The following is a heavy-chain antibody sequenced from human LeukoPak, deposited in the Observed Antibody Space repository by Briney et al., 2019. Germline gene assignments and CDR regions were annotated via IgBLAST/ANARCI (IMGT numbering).Heavy chain of an antibody. V-gene: IGHV4-4*08. CDR2: IYTSGST. J-gene: IGHJ5*02. CDR3: ARDRPVTTRGYWFDP. CDR1: GGSFSGYY. Sequence: SETLSLTCAVYGGSFSGYYWSWIRQPPGKGLEWIGRIYTSGSTNYNPSLKSRVTISVDTSKNQFSLKLSSVTAADTAVYYCARDRPVTTRGYWFDPWGQGTLVTVSS. D-gene: IGHD4-11*01.